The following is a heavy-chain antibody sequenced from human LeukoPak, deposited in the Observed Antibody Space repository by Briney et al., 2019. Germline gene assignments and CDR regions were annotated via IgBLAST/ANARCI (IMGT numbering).Heavy chain of an antibody. Sequence: ASVKVSCKASGYTFTDHYMHWVRQVPGQGLEWMGRINPNSGGTDYAQKFQGRVTMTRDTSISTAYMELSRLRSDDTAVYYCARESCSSTSCYGWFDAWGQGTLVTVSS. V-gene: IGHV1-2*06. D-gene: IGHD2-2*01. J-gene: IGHJ5*02. CDR1: GYTFTDHY. CDR3: ARESCSSTSCYGWFDA. CDR2: INPNSGGT.